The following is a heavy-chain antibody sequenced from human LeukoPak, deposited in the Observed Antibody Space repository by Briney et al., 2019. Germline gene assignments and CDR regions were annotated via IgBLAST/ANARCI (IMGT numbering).Heavy chain of an antibody. D-gene: IGHD7-27*01. CDR2: IRYDGSNK. CDR3: AKDLGWVDYYYGMDV. V-gene: IGHV3-30*02. Sequence: GGSLRLSCAASGFTFSSYGMHWVRQAPGKGLEWVAFIRYDGSNKYYADSVKGRFTISRDNSKNTLYLQMNSLRAEDTAVYYCAKDLGWVDYYYGMDVWGQGTTVTVSS. CDR1: GFTFSSYG. J-gene: IGHJ6*02.